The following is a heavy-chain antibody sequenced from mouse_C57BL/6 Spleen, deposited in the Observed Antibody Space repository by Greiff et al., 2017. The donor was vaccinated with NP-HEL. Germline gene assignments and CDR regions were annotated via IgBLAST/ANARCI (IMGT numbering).Heavy chain of an antibody. CDR1: GYTFTGYW. CDR3: ARGFITTVVATGDYAMDY. CDR2: ILPGSGNT. D-gene: IGHD1-1*01. V-gene: IGHV1-9*01. J-gene: IGHJ4*01. Sequence: VQLQESGAELMKPGASVKLSCKATGYTFTGYWIEWVKQRPGHGLEWIGEILPGSGNTNYNEKFKGKATLTADTSSNTAYMQLSSLTTEDSAIYYCARGFITTVVATGDYAMDYWGQGTSVTVSS.